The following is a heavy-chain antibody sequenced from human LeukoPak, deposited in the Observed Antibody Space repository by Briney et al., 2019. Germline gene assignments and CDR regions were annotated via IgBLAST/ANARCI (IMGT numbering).Heavy chain of an antibody. D-gene: IGHD5-24*01. V-gene: IGHV3-21*01. Sequence: GGSLRLSCAASGFTFSSYSMNWVRQAPGKGLEWVSSISSSSSYIYYADSVKGRFTISRDNAKNSLYLQMNSLRAEDTAVYYCARASAQSRRLQRKGKMDFDYWGQGTLVTVSS. CDR1: GFTFSSYS. J-gene: IGHJ4*02. CDR2: ISSSSSYI. CDR3: ARASAQSRRLQRKGKMDFDY.